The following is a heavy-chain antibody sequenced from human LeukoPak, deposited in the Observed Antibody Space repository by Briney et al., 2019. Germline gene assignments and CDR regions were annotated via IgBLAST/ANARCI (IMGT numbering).Heavy chain of an antibody. D-gene: IGHD6-13*01. CDR3: ARGLATAAAY. CDR2: IKQDGSEK. J-gene: IGHJ4*02. CDR1: GFTFSSYW. Sequence: GGSLRLSCAASGFTFSSYWMSWVRQAPGKGLEWVANIKQDGSEKYYVDSVKGRFTISRDNAKNSVYLQMNSLRGEDTAVYYCARGLATAAAYWGQGTPVTVAS. V-gene: IGHV3-7*01.